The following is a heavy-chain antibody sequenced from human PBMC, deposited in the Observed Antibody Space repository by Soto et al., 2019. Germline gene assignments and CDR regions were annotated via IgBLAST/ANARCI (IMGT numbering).Heavy chain of an antibody. J-gene: IGHJ4*02. V-gene: IGHV3-73*01. CDR1: GFTFSGSA. CDR3: AYSSGWYDYFDY. D-gene: IGHD6-19*01. Sequence: AGGSLRLSCAASGFTFSGSAMHWVRQASGKGLEWVGRIRSKANSYATAYAASVKGRFTISRDDSKNTAYLQMNSLKTEDTAVYYCAYSSGWYDYFDYWAREPWSPSPQ. CDR2: IRSKANSYAT.